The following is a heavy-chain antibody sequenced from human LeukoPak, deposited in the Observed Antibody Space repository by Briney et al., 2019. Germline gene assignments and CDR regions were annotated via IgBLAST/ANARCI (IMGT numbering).Heavy chain of an antibody. D-gene: IGHD3-3*01. CDR1: GYSFTSYW. CDR3: ARFSPRDYDFWSGYYQNFDY. V-gene: IGHV5-51*01. Sequence: GESLKISCKGSGYSFTSYWIGWVRQMPGKGLEWMGIIYPGDSDTRYSPSFQGQVTISADKSISTAYLQWSSLKASDTAMYYCARFSPRDYDFWSGYYQNFDYWGQGNLVTVSS. J-gene: IGHJ4*02. CDR2: IYPGDSDT.